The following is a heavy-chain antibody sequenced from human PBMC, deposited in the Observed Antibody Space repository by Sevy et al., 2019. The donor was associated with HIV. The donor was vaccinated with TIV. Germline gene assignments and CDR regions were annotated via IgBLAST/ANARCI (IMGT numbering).Heavy chain of an antibody. CDR1: GFTFSSYA. D-gene: IGHD3-3*02. Sequence: GGSLRLSCAASGFTFSSYAMHWVRQAPGKGLEWVAVISYDGSNKYYADSAKGRFTISRDNSKNTLYLQMNSLRAEDTAVYYCARGSPIFGVRAYYYGMDVWGQGTTVTVSS. V-gene: IGHV3-30-3*01. CDR3: ARGSPIFGVRAYYYGMDV. CDR2: ISYDGSNK. J-gene: IGHJ6*02.